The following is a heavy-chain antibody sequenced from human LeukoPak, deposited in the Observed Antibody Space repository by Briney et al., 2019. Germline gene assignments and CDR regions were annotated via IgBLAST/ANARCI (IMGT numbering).Heavy chain of an antibody. J-gene: IGHJ5*02. CDR2: IYYSGST. Sequence: SETLSLTCTVSGGSISSSSYYWGWIRQPPGKGLEWIGSIYYSGSTYYNPSLKSRVTISVDTSKNQFSLKLSSVTAADTAVYYCATTMVRVNWFDPWGQGTLVTVSS. CDR3: ATTMVRVNWFDP. D-gene: IGHD3-10*01. V-gene: IGHV4-39*07. CDR1: GGSISSSSYY.